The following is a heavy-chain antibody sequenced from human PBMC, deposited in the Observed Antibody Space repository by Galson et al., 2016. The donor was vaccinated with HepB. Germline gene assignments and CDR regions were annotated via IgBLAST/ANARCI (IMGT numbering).Heavy chain of an antibody. D-gene: IGHD7-27*01. V-gene: IGHV5-51*01. CDR3: AGHYVRRTGVAHAFDL. CDR1: GYSFSSYW. Sequence: QSGAEVKQPGESLKISCKASGYSFSSYWTGWVRQVSGKGLQWMGSGYPGDSDTRYSPSSQGQVTISTDKSITTAYLQWSSLKASDTAIYYCAGHYVRRTGVAHAFDLWGQGTVVIVSS. CDR2: GYPGDSDT. J-gene: IGHJ3*01.